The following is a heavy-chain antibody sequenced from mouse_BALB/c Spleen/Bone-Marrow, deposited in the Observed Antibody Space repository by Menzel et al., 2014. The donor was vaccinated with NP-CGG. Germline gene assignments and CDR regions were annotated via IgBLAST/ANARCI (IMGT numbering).Heavy chain of an antibody. CDR3: ARGLLQYYYAMDY. CDR2: IDPANGNT. J-gene: IGHJ4*01. D-gene: IGHD2-3*01. V-gene: IGHV14-3*02. Sequence: KQRPEQGLEWIGRIDPANGNTKYDPKFQGKATITADTSSNTAYLQLSSLTSEDTAVYYCARGLLQYYYAMDYWGQGTSVTVSS.